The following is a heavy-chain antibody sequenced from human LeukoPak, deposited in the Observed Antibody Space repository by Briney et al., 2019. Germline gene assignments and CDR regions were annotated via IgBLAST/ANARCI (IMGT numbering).Heavy chain of an antibody. D-gene: IGHD6-13*01. Sequence: SETLSLTCIVSGGSISSGSYYWSWIRQPAGKGLEWIGRIYTSGSTNYSPSLKSRVTISVDTSKNQFSLKLSSVTAADTAVYFCATTHSSWHSSFDYWGQGTLVTVSS. CDR3: ATTHSSWHSSFDY. CDR1: GGSISSGSYY. J-gene: IGHJ4*02. CDR2: IYTSGST. V-gene: IGHV4-61*02.